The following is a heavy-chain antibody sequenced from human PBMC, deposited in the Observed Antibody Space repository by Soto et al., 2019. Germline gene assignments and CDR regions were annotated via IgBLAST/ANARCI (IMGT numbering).Heavy chain of an antibody. CDR3: ARFSGWLVGEHDY. D-gene: IGHD6-19*01. CDR2: MNPNSGNT. CDR1: GYTFPSYD. Sequence: ASVKGSCKASGYTFPSYDIKWGRQATGQGLEWMGWMNPNSGNTGYAQKFQGRVTMTRNTSISTAYMELSSLRSEDTAVYYCARFSGWLVGEHDYWGQGTLVTVSS. V-gene: IGHV1-8*01. J-gene: IGHJ4*02.